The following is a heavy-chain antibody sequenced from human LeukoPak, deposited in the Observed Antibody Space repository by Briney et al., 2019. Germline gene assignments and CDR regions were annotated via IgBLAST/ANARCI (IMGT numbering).Heavy chain of an antibody. V-gene: IGHV4-59*08. CDR1: GGSISSFY. CDR2: ISYSGST. Sequence: PSDTLSLTCTVSGGSISSFYWSWIRQPPGKGLEWIGYISYSGSTNYNPSLKSRVTISVDTSKNQFSLKLYSVTAADTAVYYCASLQGRGVNYLDIWGQGALVTVSS. D-gene: IGHD1-26*01. J-gene: IGHJ4*02. CDR3: ASLQGRGVNYLDI.